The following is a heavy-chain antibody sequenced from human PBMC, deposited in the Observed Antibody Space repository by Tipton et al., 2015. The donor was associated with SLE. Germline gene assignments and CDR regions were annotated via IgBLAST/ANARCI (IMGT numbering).Heavy chain of an antibody. Sequence: LSLTCAVSGESFNGYFWTWIRQPPGKGLEWLSSISSTSSYIDYADSIKGRFTISRDNARNSLYLQMNSLRAEDTAVYFCASGGTLDYWGQGALVAVSS. CDR1: GESFNGYF. J-gene: IGHJ4*02. V-gene: IGHV3-21*06. CDR3: ASGGTLDY. CDR2: ISSTSSYI.